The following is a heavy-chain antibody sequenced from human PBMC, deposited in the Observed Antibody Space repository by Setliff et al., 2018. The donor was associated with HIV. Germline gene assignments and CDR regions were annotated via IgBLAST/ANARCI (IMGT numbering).Heavy chain of an antibody. CDR2: ISGYNGNT. D-gene: IGHD6-19*01. J-gene: IGHJ3*01. CDR3: ARVPYRSAWFSGGHDAFDV. V-gene: IGHV1-18*01. CDR1: GYTFSSYG. Sequence: ASVKVSCKASGYTFSSYGISWVRQAPGQGLEWIGWISGYNGNTKYVQKLQGRVTMTTDTSTRTVYMELRSLRHDDTAEYFCARVPYRSAWFSGGHDAFDVWGQGTMVTVSS.